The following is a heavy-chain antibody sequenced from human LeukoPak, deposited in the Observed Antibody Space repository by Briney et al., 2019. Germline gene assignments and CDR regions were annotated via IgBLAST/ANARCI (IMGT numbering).Heavy chain of an antibody. CDR3: ARRAPGYCITTSCPDTYYYYYHVDV. D-gene: IGHD2-2*01. Sequence: GGSLRLSCAASGFAFSSYWMSWVRQAPGKGLEWVANIKQDGSETYYVDSLKGRFTVSRDNAKNSVYLQMNNLRAEDTAVYYCARRAPGYCITTSCPDTYYYYYHVDVWGKGTTVTVSS. J-gene: IGHJ6*03. V-gene: IGHV3-7*01. CDR2: IKQDGSET. CDR1: GFAFSSYW.